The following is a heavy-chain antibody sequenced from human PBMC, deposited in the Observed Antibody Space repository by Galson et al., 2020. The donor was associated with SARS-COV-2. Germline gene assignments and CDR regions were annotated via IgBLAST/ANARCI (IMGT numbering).Heavy chain of an antibody. Sequence: SGPTLVKPTQTLTLTSTFSGFSLSTSGMCMSWIRQPPGKALEWLALIDWDDDKYYSTSLKTRLTISKDTSKNQVVLTMTNMDPVDTATYYCARIAVAGNPLGYYYYYGMDVWGQGTTVTVSS. J-gene: IGHJ6*02. D-gene: IGHD6-19*01. CDR2: IDWDDDK. CDR3: ARIAVAGNPLGYYYYYGMDV. CDR1: GFSLSTSGMC. V-gene: IGHV2-70*01.